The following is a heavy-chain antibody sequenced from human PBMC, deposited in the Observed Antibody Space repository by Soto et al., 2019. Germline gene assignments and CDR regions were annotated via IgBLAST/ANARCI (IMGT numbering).Heavy chain of an antibody. V-gene: IGHV4-34*01. CDR3: AHLTGYYYYYGMDV. CDR2: INHSGST. Sequence: PSETLSLTCAVYGGSFIGYYWSWIRQPPGKGLEWIGEINHSGSTNYNPSLKSRVTISVDTSKNQFSLKLSSVTAADTAVYYCAHLTGYYYYYGMDVWGQGTTVTVSS. CDR1: GGSFIGYY. J-gene: IGHJ6*02.